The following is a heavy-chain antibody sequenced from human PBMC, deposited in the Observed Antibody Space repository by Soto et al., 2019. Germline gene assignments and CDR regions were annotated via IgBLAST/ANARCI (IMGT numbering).Heavy chain of an antibody. D-gene: IGHD4-17*01. CDR3: AIDFPDYGGNSGPRDAFDI. CDR2: IIPIFGTA. Sequence: QVQLVQSGAEVKKPGSSVKVSCKASGGTFSSYAISWVRQAPGQGLEWMGGIIPIFGTANYAQKFQGRVTITADESTSTAYMELSSLRAEDTAVYYCAIDFPDYGGNSGPRDAFDIWGQGTMVTVSS. V-gene: IGHV1-69*01. CDR1: GGTFSSYA. J-gene: IGHJ3*02.